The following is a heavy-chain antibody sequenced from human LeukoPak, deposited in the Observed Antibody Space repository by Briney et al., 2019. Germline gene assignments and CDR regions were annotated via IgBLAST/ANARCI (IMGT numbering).Heavy chain of an antibody. CDR1: GFTFSGSA. J-gene: IGHJ6*02. D-gene: IGHD3-22*01. V-gene: IGHV3-73*01. CDR3: TSGSAYYYDSSGYYYMGYYYYGMDV. CDR2: IRSKANSYAA. Sequence: GGSLRLSCAASGFTFSGSAMHWVRQASGKGLEWVGRIRSKANSYAAAYAASVKGRFTISRDDSKNTAYLQMNSLKTEDTAVYYCTSGSAYYYDSSGYYYMGYYYYGMDVWGQGTTVTVSS.